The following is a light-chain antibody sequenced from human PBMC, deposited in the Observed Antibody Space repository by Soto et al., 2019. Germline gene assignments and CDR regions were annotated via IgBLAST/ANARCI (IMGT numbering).Light chain of an antibody. V-gene: IGKV3-15*01. CDR3: QQYNNWPWIT. CDR1: QSVSSN. CDR2: GAS. J-gene: IGKJ5*01. Sequence: EIVMTQSPATLSVSPGERATLSCRASQSVSSNLAWYQQKPGQAPRLLIYGASTRATGIPARFSGSGSGTEFTLTISSLQSEDFAVYYCQQYNNWPWITFGQGTRLEMK.